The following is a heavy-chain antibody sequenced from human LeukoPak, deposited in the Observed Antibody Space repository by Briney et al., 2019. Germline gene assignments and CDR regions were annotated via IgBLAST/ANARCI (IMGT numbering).Heavy chain of an antibody. CDR3: ATSGLKCSGGSCYGSYYYMDV. D-gene: IGHD2-15*01. V-gene: IGHV4-61*02. CDR1: GGSISSGSYY. CDR2: IYTSGST. J-gene: IGHJ6*03. Sequence: PSETLSLTCTVSGGSISSGSYYWRWIRQPAGKGLEWIGRIYTSGSTNYNPSLKSRVTISVDTSKSQFSLKLSSVTAADTAVYYCATSGLKCSGGSCYGSYYYMDVWGKGTTVTVSS.